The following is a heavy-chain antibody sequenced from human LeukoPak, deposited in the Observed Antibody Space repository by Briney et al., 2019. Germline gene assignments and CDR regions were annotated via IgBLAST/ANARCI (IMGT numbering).Heavy chain of an antibody. D-gene: IGHD4-17*01. CDR2: VYYTGRT. Sequence: PSGTLSLTCTVSGGSINNYYWTWIRQPPGKGLECIGYVYYTGRTYYNPSLKSRVTISVDTSKNQFSLKLNSVTAADTAVYYCARDSSTVTTRHFDYWGQGTLVTVSS. CDR3: ARDSSTVTTRHFDY. J-gene: IGHJ4*02. V-gene: IGHV4-59*01. CDR1: GGSINNYY.